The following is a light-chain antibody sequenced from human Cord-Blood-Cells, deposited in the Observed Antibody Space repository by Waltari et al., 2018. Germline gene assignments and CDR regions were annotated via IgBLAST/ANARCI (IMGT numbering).Light chain of an antibody. CDR3: SSYTSSSTLV. CDR1: SSDVGGYNY. V-gene: IGLV2-14*01. Sequence: QSALTQPASVSGSPGQSITISCPGTSSDVGGYNYVSWYQQHPGKAPKLMIYDVSNRPSGVSNRFSGSKSGNTASLTISGLQAEDEADYYYSSYTSSSTLVFGGGTKLTVL. J-gene: IGLJ2*01. CDR2: DVS.